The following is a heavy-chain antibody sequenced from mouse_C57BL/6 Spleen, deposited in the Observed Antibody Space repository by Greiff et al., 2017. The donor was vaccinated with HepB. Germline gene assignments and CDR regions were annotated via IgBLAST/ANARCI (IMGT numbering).Heavy chain of an antibody. CDR2: IYPGDGDT. V-gene: IGHV1-82*01. D-gene: IGHD4-1*01. J-gene: IGHJ4*01. Sequence: VMLVESGPELVKPGASVKISCKASGYAFSSSWMNWVKQRPGKGLEWIGRIYPGDGDTNYNGKFKGKATLTADKSSSTAYMQLSSLTSEDSAVYFCARGLTSHYYAMDYWGQGTSVTVSS. CDR1: GYAFSSSW. CDR3: ARGLTSHYYAMDY.